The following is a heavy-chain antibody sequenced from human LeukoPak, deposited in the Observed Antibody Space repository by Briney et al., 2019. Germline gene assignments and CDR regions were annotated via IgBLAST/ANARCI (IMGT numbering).Heavy chain of an antibody. CDR2: INHSGST. Sequence: SSETLSLTCAVYGGSFSGYYWSWIRQPPGKGLEWIGEINHSGSTNYNPSLKSPVTISVDTSKNQFSLKLSSVPAADTAVYYCAGVERKDIVVVPAANPIPYSDYWGQGTLVTVSS. J-gene: IGHJ4*02. CDR3: AGVERKDIVVVPAANPIPYSDY. CDR1: GGSFSGYY. D-gene: IGHD2-2*01. V-gene: IGHV4-34*01.